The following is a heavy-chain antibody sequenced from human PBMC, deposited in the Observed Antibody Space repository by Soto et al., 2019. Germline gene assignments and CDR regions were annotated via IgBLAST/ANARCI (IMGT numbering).Heavy chain of an antibody. J-gene: IGHJ4*02. V-gene: IGHV3-23*01. CDR3: AKDRRAGGNSAFYFDF. D-gene: IGHD3-16*01. CDR1: GFKFSNYA. CDR2: ISATGGGT. Sequence: GGSLRLSCAASGFKFSNYAMIWVRQAPGKGLEWVSLISATGGGTYYVDSVKGRFTISRDNSHNTLYLQVHSLTAEDTAVYYCAKDRRAGGNSAFYFDFWGQGAQVTVSS.